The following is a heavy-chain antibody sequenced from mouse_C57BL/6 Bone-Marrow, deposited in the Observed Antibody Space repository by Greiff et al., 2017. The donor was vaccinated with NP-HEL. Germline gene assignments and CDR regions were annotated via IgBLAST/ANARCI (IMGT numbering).Heavy chain of an antibody. CDR1: GYTFTGYT. Sequence: QVQLKESDAELVKPGASVKISCKASGYTFTGYTIHWMKQRPEQGLEWIGYIYPRDGSTNYNEKFKGKATLTADKSSSTAYMQLNSLTSEDSAVYYCAINYCGSSGFAYWGKGTLVTVAA. V-gene: IGHV1-78*01. CDR3: AINYCGSSGFAY. D-gene: IGHD1-1*01. J-gene: IGHJ3*01. CDR2: IYPRDGST.